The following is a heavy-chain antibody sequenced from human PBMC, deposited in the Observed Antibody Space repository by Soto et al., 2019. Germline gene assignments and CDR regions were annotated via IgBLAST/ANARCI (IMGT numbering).Heavy chain of an antibody. D-gene: IGHD3-22*01. CDR2: ISYDGSNK. V-gene: IGHV3-30*18. Sequence: QVQLVESGGGVVQPGRSLRLSCAASGFTFSSYGMHWVRQAPGKGLEWVAVISYDGSNKYYADFVKGRFTISRDNSKNTLYLQMNSLRAEDTAVYYCAKPLYYYDSSGYYTTHYYYGMDVWGQGTTVTVSS. CDR1: GFTFSSYG. J-gene: IGHJ6*02. CDR3: AKPLYYYDSSGYYTTHYYYGMDV.